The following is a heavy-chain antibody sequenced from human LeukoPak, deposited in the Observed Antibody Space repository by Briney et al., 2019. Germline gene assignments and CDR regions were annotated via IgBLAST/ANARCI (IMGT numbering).Heavy chain of an antibody. D-gene: IGHD3-3*01. CDR1: GGSISSYY. J-gene: IGHJ4*02. V-gene: IGHV4-4*07. CDR2: IYTSGST. CDR3: ARGNSYYDFWSGYYHPRQFDY. Sequence: PSETLSLTCTVSGGSISSYYWSWIRQPAGKGLEWIGRIYTSGSTNYNPSLKSRVTMSVDTSKNQFSLKLSSVTAADTAVYYCARGNSYYDFWSGYYHPRQFDYWGQGTLVTVSS.